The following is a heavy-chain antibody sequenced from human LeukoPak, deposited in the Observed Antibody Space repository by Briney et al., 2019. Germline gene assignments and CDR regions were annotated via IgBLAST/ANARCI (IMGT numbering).Heavy chain of an antibody. CDR2: IYPGDSDT. CDR3: ASARYYGVGNYFPFDY. Sequence: GESLKISCKGFGFSFSSYWISWVRQMPGKGLEWMGIIYPGDSDTRYSPSFQGQVTISADKSISTAYLQWSSLKASDTAMYYCASARYYGVGNYFPFDYWGQGTLVTVSS. V-gene: IGHV5-51*01. D-gene: IGHD3-10*01. J-gene: IGHJ4*02. CDR1: GFSFSSYW.